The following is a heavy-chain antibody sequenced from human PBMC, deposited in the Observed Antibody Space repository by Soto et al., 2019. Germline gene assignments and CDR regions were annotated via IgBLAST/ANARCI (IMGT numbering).Heavy chain of an antibody. D-gene: IGHD3-10*01. J-gene: IGHJ5*02. Sequence: QVQLVQSGAEVKKPGASVKVSCKASGYTFTSYDINWVRQATGQGLEWMGWMNPNSGNTGYAQKFQGRVTMTRNTSISPAYMELSSLRSEDTAVYYCARGEADYYGSGSYYTSNWFDPWGQGTLVTVSS. CDR1: GYTFTSYD. V-gene: IGHV1-8*01. CDR2: MNPNSGNT. CDR3: ARGEADYYGSGSYYTSNWFDP.